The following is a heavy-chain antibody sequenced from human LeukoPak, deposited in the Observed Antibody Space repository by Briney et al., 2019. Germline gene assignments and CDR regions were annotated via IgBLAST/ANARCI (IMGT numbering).Heavy chain of an antibody. J-gene: IGHJ4*02. Sequence: GRSLRLSCAASGFTFSSYVMHWVRQAPGKGLEWVAIISYDGSNEYYADSVKGRFTISRDNSKNTLYLQMNSLRAADTAVYYCARVSNWGVFDYWGQGTLVTVSS. CDR2: ISYDGSNE. V-gene: IGHV3-30*04. D-gene: IGHD7-27*01. CDR1: GFTFSSYV. CDR3: ARVSNWGVFDY.